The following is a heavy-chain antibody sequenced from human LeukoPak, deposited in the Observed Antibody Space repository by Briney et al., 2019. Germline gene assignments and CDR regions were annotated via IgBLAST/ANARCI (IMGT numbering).Heavy chain of an antibody. Sequence: ASVKVSCKASGYTFTGYYMHLVRQAPGQGLEWMGWINPNSGGTNYAQKFQGRVTMTRDTSISTAYMELSRLRSDDTAVYYCARARLVRVNWFDPCGQGTLVTVSS. CDR2: INPNSGGT. V-gene: IGHV1-2*02. J-gene: IGHJ5*02. D-gene: IGHD6-19*01. CDR1: GYTFTGYY. CDR3: ARARLVRVNWFDP.